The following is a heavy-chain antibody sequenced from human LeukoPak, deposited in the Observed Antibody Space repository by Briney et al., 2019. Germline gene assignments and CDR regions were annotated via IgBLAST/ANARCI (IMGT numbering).Heavy chain of an antibody. CDR1: GGSMSSGSHF. J-gene: IGHJ4*02. V-gene: IGHV4-39*01. CDR3: ARSRYVGGSYRYPTFESPPDY. Sequence: PSETLSLTCTVSGGSMSSGSHFWGWIRQPPGKGLEWIGSIYYSGSTYHNPSLRSRVTISVDTPKNQFSLKLSSVTAADTAVYYCARSRYVGGSYRYPTFESPPDYWGQGTLVTVSS. D-gene: IGHD3-16*02. CDR2: IYYSGST.